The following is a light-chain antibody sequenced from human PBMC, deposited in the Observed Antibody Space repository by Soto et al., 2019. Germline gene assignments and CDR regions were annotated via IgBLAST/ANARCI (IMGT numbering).Light chain of an antibody. CDR1: QSFSSSY. CDR2: GAS. Sequence: EIGLTQSPGTLSFAPRERATLACRASQSFSSSYLAWDQQKPGQAPLLLIYGASSRAPGIPDRFSGSGSGTDFTLTISRLEPEDFAVYYCQQYGSSPLTFGGGTKVEIK. V-gene: IGKV3-20*01. J-gene: IGKJ4*01. CDR3: QQYGSSPLT.